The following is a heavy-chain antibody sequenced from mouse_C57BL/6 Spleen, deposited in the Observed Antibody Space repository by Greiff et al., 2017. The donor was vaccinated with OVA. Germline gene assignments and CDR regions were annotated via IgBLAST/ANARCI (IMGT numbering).Heavy chain of an antibody. J-gene: IGHJ2*01. CDR3: ASRYSNYDYFDY. CDR2: ISYDGSN. V-gene: IGHV3-6*01. D-gene: IGHD2-5*01. CDR1: GYSITSGYY. Sequence: EVKVEESGPGLVKPSQSLSLTCSVTGYSITSGYYWNWIRQFPGNKLEWMGYISYDGSNNYNPSLKNRISITRDTSKNQFFLKLNSVTTEDTATYYCASRYSNYDYFDYWGQGTTLTVSS.